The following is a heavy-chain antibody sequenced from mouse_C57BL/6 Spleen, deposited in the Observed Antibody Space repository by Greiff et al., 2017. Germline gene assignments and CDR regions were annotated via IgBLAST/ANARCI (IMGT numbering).Heavy chain of an antibody. CDR1: GYSFTGYY. CDR3: ARHLLRYFDV. V-gene: IGHV1-42*01. Sequence: EVQLQQSGPELVKPGASVKISCKASGYSFTGYYMNWVKQSPEKSLEWIWEINPSTGGTTYNQKFKAKAPLTVDKSSSTAYMQLKSLTSEDSAVYYCARHLLRYFDVWGTGTTVTVSS. J-gene: IGHJ1*03. D-gene: IGHD2-1*01. CDR2: INPSTGGT.